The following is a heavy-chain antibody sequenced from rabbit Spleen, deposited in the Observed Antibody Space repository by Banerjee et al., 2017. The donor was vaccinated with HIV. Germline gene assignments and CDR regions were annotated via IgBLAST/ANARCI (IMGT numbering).Heavy chain of an antibody. D-gene: IGHD8-1*01. CDR3: ARDSGTSFSTYGMDL. CDR2: IDTNDGDT. CDR1: GFSFSSRYY. J-gene: IGHJ3*01. Sequence: QEQLEESGGDLVKPEGSLTLTCTVSGFSFSSRYYMCWVRQAPGKGLEWIACIDTNDGDTDYANWPKGRFTISKTSSTTVTLQMTSLTAADTATYFCARDSGTSFSTYGMDLWGQGTLVTVS. V-gene: IGHV1S45*01.